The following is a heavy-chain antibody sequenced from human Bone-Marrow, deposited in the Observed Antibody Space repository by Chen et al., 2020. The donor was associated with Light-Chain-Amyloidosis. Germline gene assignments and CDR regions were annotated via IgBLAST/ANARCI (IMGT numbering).Heavy chain of an antibody. D-gene: IGHD1-26*01. CDR3: ARDVLVGARDFDY. CDR1: GFTFGDYS. CDR2: ISSSGSHI. J-gene: IGHJ4*02. V-gene: IGHV3-21*01. Sequence: EVHLVESGGGPVMPGGSLRVSCAASGFTFGDYSMQWVRQAPGKGLEWVSSISSSGSHIYYADSVKGRFTISRDNAKNSLFLQMNSLRAEDTAVYYCARDVLVGARDFDYWGKGTLVTVSS.